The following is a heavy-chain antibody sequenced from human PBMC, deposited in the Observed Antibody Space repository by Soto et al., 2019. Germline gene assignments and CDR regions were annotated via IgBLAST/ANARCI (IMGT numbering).Heavy chain of an antibody. CDR3: ARLGGYCDRTGCYGYYSLDV. D-gene: IGHD2-15*01. J-gene: IGHJ6*02. CDR1: GGSISTESYY. CDR2: IYYSGTT. V-gene: IGHV4-39*01. Sequence: PLETLSLTCTVSGGSISTESYYWSWIRQPPGKGLEWIGYIYYSGTTYYNPSLKSRVTIYVDASKNEFSLKLTSVTVADTATYYCARLGGYCDRTGCYGYYSLDVWGQGTTVTVS.